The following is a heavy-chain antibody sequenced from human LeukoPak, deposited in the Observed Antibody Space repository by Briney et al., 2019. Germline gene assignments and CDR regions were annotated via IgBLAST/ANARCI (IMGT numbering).Heavy chain of an antibody. Sequence: GGSPRLSCAASGFTFSSYSMNWVRQAPGEGLEWVSSISSSSSYIYYADSVKGRFTISRDNAKNSLYLQMNSLRAEDTAVYYCASTEGCSSTSCYTWFDYWGQGTLVTVSS. J-gene: IGHJ4*02. CDR3: ASTEGCSSTSCYTWFDY. V-gene: IGHV3-21*01. D-gene: IGHD2-2*02. CDR2: ISSSSSYI. CDR1: GFTFSSYS.